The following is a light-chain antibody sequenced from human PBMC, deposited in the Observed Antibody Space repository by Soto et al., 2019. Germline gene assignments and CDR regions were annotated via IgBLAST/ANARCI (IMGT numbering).Light chain of an antibody. V-gene: IGLV2-14*01. CDR1: SSDVGGYDY. CDR2: EVT. J-gene: IGLJ3*02. Sequence: QSALTQPASASGSPGQSVTISCTGTSSDVGGYDYLSWYQQHPGKAPKVMIYEVTNRPSGVSNRFSGSKSGNTASLTISGLQAEDEADYFCSSFTPSGTLVFGGGTKLTVL. CDR3: SSFTPSGTLV.